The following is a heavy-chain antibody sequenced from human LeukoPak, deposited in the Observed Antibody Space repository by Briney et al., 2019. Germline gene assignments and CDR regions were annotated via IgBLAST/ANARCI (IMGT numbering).Heavy chain of an antibody. CDR3: ARDRAVVVAATPNHDAFDI. Sequence: PSETLSLTCAVYGXSFSGDYWSWIRQPPGKGLEXXXXXXXXGSTNYNPSLKSRVTISVDTSKNQFSLKLSSVTAADTAVYYCARDRAVVVAATPNHDAFDIWGQGTMVTVSS. J-gene: IGHJ3*02. CDR2: XXXXGST. D-gene: IGHD2-15*01. V-gene: IGHV4-34*01. CDR1: GXSFSGDY.